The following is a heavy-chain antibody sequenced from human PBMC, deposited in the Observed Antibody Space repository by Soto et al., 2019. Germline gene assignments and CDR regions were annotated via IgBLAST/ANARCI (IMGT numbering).Heavy chain of an antibody. Sequence: VPLVESGGGLVKPGGSLRLSCAASGFTFSSYSMNWVRQAPGKGLEWVSSISSSSSYIYYADSVKGRFTISRDNAKNSLYLQMNSLRAEDTAVYYCARYEQWLAGFDYWGQGTLVTVSS. J-gene: IGHJ4*02. CDR2: ISSSSSYI. CDR3: ARYEQWLAGFDY. V-gene: IGHV3-21*01. D-gene: IGHD6-19*01. CDR1: GFTFSSYS.